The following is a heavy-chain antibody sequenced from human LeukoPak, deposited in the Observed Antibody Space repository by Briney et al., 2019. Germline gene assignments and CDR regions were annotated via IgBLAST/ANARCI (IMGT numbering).Heavy chain of an antibody. CDR2: INPNSGGT. J-gene: IGHJ4*02. CDR1: GYTFTGYY. V-gene: IGHV1-2*02. Sequence: ASVKVSCKASGYTFTGYYMHWVRQAPGQGLEWMGWINPNSGGTNYAQKFQGRVTMTRDTSISTAYMELSRLRPDDTAVYYCASGPYYYDSSGYYATSPFDYWGQGTLVTVSP. D-gene: IGHD3-22*01. CDR3: ASGPYYYDSSGYYATSPFDY.